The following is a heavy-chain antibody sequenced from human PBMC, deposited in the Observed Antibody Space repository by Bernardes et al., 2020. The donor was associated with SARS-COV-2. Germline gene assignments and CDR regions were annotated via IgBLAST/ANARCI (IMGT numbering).Heavy chain of an antibody. V-gene: IGHV3-23*01. CDR2: ISGSGGST. CDR3: AKAHDGRWDIVVVPASDY. J-gene: IGHJ4*02. D-gene: IGHD2-2*01. CDR1: GFTFSSYA. Sequence: GGSLKLSCAASGFTFSSYAMSWVRQAPGKGLEWVSAISGSGGSTYDEDSVKGRLTISRDNSKNTLYLQMNSLRAEDAAVYYCAKAHDGRWDIVVVPASDYWGQGTLVTVSS.